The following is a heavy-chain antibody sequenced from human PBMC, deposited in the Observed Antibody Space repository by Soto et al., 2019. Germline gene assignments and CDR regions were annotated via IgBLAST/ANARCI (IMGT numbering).Heavy chain of an antibody. CDR2: ISSSGTTI. D-gene: IGHD2-21*01. V-gene: IGHV3-11*01. CDR3: ARGHSIFYGMDV. CDR1: GFTFSDYS. Sequence: QVQLVESGGGLVKPGGSLRLSCAASGFTFSDYSMNWIRQAPGKGLEWVSYISSSGTTIYYADSVKGRFTISRDNAKNSLFLQMNSLRAEDTALYYCARGHSIFYGMDVWGQGTTVTVSS. J-gene: IGHJ6*02.